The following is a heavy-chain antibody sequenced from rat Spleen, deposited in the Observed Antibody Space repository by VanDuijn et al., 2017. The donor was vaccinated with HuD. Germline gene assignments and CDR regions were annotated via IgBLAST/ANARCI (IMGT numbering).Heavy chain of an antibody. CDR2: IKYDGSST. J-gene: IGHJ2*01. V-gene: IGHV5-29*01. D-gene: IGHD1-7*01. Sequence: EVQLVESGGGLVQPGRSLKLSCAASGFTFSNYGMAWVRQAPTKGLEWVATIKYDGSSTYYRDSVKGRFTISRDNAESIVYLQMNSLKSEDTATYYCAVAGYGYWGQGVMVTVSS. CDR1: GFTFSNYG. CDR3: AVAGYGY.